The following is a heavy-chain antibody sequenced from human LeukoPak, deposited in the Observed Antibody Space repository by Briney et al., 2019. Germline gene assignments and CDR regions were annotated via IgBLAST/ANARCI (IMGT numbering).Heavy chain of an antibody. CDR3: ARDRGRYCSGGSCYRFYWYFDL. J-gene: IGHJ2*01. CDR1: GGSISSYY. Sequence: SETLSLTCTVSGGSISSYYWSWIRQPPGKGLEWIGYIYYSGSTNYNPSLKSRVTISVDTSKNQFSLKLSSVTAADTAVYYCARDRGRYCSGGSCYRFYWYFDLWGRGTLVTVSS. CDR2: IYYSGST. D-gene: IGHD2-15*01. V-gene: IGHV4-59*01.